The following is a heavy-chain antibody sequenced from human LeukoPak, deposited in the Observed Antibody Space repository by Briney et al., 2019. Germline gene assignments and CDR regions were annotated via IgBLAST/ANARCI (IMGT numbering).Heavy chain of an antibody. D-gene: IGHD6-25*01. CDR2: IRYDGSNK. J-gene: IGHJ3*02. CDR1: GFTFSSYG. V-gene: IGHV3-30*02. Sequence: PGGSLRLSCAASGFTFSSYGMHWVRQAPGKGLEWVASIRYDGSNKYYADSVKGRFTISRDNSKNTLHLQMISLRAEDTAVYYCAKQGRIAASKAYVDDAFDIWGQGTMVTVSS. CDR3: AKQGRIAASKAYVDDAFDI.